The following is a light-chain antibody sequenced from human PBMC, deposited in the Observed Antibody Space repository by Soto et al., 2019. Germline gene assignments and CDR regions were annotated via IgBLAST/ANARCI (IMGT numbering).Light chain of an antibody. CDR3: QQRSK. Sequence: EIVLTQSPATLSLSPGERATLSCRASQSVSSYLAWYQQKPGQAPRLLIYDASNRATGIPARFSGSGSGTDFTLTISSLEREDFAVYYCQQRSKFGQGTKVEIK. CDR2: DAS. V-gene: IGKV3-11*01. CDR1: QSVSSY. J-gene: IGKJ1*01.